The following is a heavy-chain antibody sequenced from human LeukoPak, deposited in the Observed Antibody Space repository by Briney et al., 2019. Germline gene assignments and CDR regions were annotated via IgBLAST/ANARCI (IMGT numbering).Heavy chain of an antibody. Sequence: VASVKVSCKASGYTFTSYAMHWVRQAPGQRLEWMGWINAGNGNTKYSQKFQGRVTITRDTSASTAYMELSSLRSEDTAVYYCARGGYYYYDSSGYLDYWGQGTLVTVSS. CDR1: GYTFTSYA. J-gene: IGHJ4*02. D-gene: IGHD3-22*01. V-gene: IGHV1-3*01. CDR3: ARGGYYYYDSSGYLDY. CDR2: INAGNGNT.